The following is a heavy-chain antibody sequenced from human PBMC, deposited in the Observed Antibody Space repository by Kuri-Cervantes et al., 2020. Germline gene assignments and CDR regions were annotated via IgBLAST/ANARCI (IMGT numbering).Heavy chain of an antibody. CDR3: ARQGLISLADYYFDA. CDR2: ISSSGGST. Sequence: GESLKISCAASGFTFSSYALSWVRQAPGKGQEWVSVISSSGGSTYYADPVKGRFNISRDNAENSLYLPMHSLSAEDTAIYYCARQGLISLADYYFDAWGQGTLVTVSS. D-gene: IGHD6-19*01. V-gene: IGHV3-23*01. CDR1: GFTFSSYA. J-gene: IGHJ4*02.